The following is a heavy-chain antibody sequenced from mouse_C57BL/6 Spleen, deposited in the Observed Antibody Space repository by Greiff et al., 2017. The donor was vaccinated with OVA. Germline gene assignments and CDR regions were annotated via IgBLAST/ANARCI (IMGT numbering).Heavy chain of an antibody. Sequence: EVMLVESGGGLVKPGGSLKLSCAASGFTFSSYTMSWVRQTPEKRLEWVATISGGGGNTYYPDSVKGRFTISRDNAKNTLYLQMSSLRSEDTALYYCARQGGNYLYYAMDYWGQGTSVTVSS. CDR3: ARQGGNYLYYAMDY. D-gene: IGHD2-1*01. CDR1: GFTFSSYT. CDR2: ISGGGGNT. J-gene: IGHJ4*01. V-gene: IGHV5-9*01.